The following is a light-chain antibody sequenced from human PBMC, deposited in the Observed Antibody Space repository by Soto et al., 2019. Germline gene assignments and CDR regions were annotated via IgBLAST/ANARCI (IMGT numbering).Light chain of an antibody. V-gene: IGKV1-8*01. CDR3: QQYYSYPLT. CDR1: QGISSY. Sequence: AIRMTQSPPSFSASTGDRVTITCRPSQGISSYLAWYQQKPGKAPKLLIFAASILQSGVPSRFSGSGSATDFTLTISRLQSEDFATYYCQQYYSYPLTFGGGTKVDIK. CDR2: AAS. J-gene: IGKJ4*01.